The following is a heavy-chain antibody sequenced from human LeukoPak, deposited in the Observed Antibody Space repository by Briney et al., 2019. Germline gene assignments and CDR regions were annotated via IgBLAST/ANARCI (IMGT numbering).Heavy chain of an antibody. V-gene: IGHV1-24*01. J-gene: IGHJ4*02. CDR2: FDPEDGET. CDR3: ARGGDGYNF. Sequence: ASVKVSCKVSGYTLTELSMHWVRQAPGKGLEWMGGFDPEDGETIYAQKFQGRVTMTRDTSISTAYMELSRLRSDDTAVYYCARGGDGYNFWGQGTLVTVSS. D-gene: IGHD5-24*01. CDR1: GYTLTELS.